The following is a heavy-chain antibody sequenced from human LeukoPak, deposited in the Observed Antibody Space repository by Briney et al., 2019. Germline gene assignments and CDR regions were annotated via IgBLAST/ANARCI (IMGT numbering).Heavy chain of an antibody. J-gene: IGHJ4*02. Sequence: PSETLSLTCAVYGGSFSGYYWSWIRQPPGKGLEWIGEINHSGSTNYNPSLKSRVTISVDTSKNQFSLKLSSVIAADTAVYYCARGPGGAMVRGVIYDYWGQGTLVTVSS. D-gene: IGHD3-10*01. CDR1: GGSFSGYY. CDR2: INHSGST. V-gene: IGHV4-34*01. CDR3: ARGPGGAMVRGVIYDY.